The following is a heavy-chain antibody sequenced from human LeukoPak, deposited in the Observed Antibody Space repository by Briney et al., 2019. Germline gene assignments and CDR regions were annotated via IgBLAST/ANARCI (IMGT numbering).Heavy chain of an antibody. CDR3: ARDFLRYCSSTSCHGGSFDY. CDR2: ISSSSSYI. CDR1: GFTFSSYS. D-gene: IGHD2-2*01. V-gene: IGHV3-21*01. J-gene: IGHJ4*02. Sequence: PGGSLRLSCAASGFTFSSYSMNWVRQAPGKGLEWVSSISSSSSYIYYADSVKGRFTISRDNAKNSLYLQMNSLRAEDTAVYYCARDFLRYCSSTSCHGGSFDYWGQGTLVTDSS.